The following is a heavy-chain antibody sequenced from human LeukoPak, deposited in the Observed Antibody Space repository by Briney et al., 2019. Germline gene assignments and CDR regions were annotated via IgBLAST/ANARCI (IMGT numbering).Heavy chain of an antibody. CDR2: IYSGGST. CDR3: ARGADDGSGYYSFDY. V-gene: IGHV3-53*01. CDR1: GFTVSSNY. D-gene: IGHD3-22*01. J-gene: IGHJ4*02. Sequence: GGSLRLSCAASGFTVSSNYMSWVRQAPGKGLEWVSVIYSGGSTYYADSVKGRFTISRDNSKNTLYLQMNSLRAEDTAVYYCARGADDGSGYYSFDYWGQGTLVTVSS.